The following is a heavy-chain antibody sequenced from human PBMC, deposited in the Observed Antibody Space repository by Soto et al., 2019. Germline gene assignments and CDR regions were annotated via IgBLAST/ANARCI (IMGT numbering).Heavy chain of an antibody. CDR3: VKDKGAAAGFDY. D-gene: IGHD6-13*01. V-gene: IGHV3-30*18. J-gene: IGHJ4*02. CDR1: GFTFSNNG. Sequence: QVHLVESGGGVVQPGRSLRLSCAASGFTFSNNGMHWVRQAPGKGLEWMGVISYEGSEKYYAGSVKGRFTISRDNSKNTLYRQMDTLRAEHTAIYYCVKDKGAAAGFDYWGQGILVTVSS. CDR2: ISYEGSEK.